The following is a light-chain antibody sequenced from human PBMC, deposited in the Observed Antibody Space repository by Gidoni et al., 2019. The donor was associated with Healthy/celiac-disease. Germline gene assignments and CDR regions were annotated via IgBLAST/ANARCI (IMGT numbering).Light chain of an antibody. CDR3: QQSYSILFT. J-gene: IGKJ3*01. V-gene: IGKV1-39*01. CDR2: AAS. Sequence: DIQMTQSPSSLSASVGDRVTITCRASQSISSYLNWYQQKPGKAPKLLIYAASSMQSGVPSRFSGSGSGTDFTLTIRSLQPEDFATYYCQQSYSILFTFGPGTKVDIK. CDR1: QSISSY.